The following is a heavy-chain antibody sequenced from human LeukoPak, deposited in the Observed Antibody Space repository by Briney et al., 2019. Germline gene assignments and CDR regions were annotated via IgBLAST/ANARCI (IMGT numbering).Heavy chain of an antibody. CDR2: ISSSSNTI. Sequence: GGSLRLSCAASGFTFSTYSMNWVRQAPGKGLEWVSYISSSSNTIYYADSVKGRFTVSRNNAKNSLYLQMNSPRVEDTAVDYCAPGYCSSSSCTHYFDYWGQGTLVTVAS. CDR1: GFTFSTYS. CDR3: APGYCSSSSCTHYFDY. J-gene: IGHJ4*02. V-gene: IGHV3-48*01. D-gene: IGHD2-2*01.